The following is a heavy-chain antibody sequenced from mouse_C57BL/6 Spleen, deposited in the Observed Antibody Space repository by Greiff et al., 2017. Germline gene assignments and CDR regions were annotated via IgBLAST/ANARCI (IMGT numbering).Heavy chain of an antibody. CDR1: GYTFTSYW. J-gene: IGHJ2*01. CDR2: IYPGSGST. V-gene: IGHV1-55*01. Sequence: VQLQQSGAELVKPGASVKMSCKASGYTFTSYWITWVKQRPGQGLEWIGDIYPGSGSTNYNEKFKSKATLTVDTSSSTAYMQLSSLTSEDSAVYYCARDYYDYDDVYFDYWGQGTTLTVSS. CDR3: ARDYYDYDDVYFDY. D-gene: IGHD2-4*01.